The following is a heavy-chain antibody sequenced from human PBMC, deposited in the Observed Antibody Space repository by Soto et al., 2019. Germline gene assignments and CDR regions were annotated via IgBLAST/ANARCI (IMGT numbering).Heavy chain of an antibody. J-gene: IGHJ4*02. D-gene: IGHD3-16*01. CDR3: AMGGSPYVWFNEY. CDR2: IIPVFGTT. Sequence: QEQLVQSGAEVEKPGSSMKVSCKASGGIFSSFAISWVRQAPGQGLEWMGGIIPVFGTTNYAQKFQDRVTITEDESTNTAYMELSSLRSEDTAMYYCAMGGSPYVWFNEYWGQGTLVTVSS. V-gene: IGHV1-69*01. CDR1: GGIFSSFA.